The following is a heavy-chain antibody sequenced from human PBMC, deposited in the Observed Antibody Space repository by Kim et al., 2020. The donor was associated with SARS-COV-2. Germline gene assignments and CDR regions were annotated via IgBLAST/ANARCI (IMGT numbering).Heavy chain of an antibody. J-gene: IGHJ4*02. V-gene: IGHV3-23*01. D-gene: IGHD3-10*01. CDR1: GFTFSSYA. CDR2: ISGSGGST. Sequence: GGSLRLSCAASGFTFSSYAMSWVRQAPGKGLEWVSAISGSGGSTYYADSVKGRFTISRDNSKNTLYLQMNSLRAEDTAVYYCSKGRGRFGELRRWGQGTLVTVSS. CDR3: SKGRGRFGELRR.